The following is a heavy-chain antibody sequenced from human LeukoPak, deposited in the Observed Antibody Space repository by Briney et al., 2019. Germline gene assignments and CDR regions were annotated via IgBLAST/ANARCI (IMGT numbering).Heavy chain of an antibody. J-gene: IGHJ3*02. D-gene: IGHD6-13*01. CDR3: ARRVAAAGTRGAFDI. CDR1: GYSLTSYW. V-gene: IGHV5-51*01. CDR2: IYPGDSDT. Sequence: PGESLKISCKGSGYSLTSYWIGWVRQMPGKGLEWMGIIYPGDSDTRYSPSFQGQVTISADKSISTAYLQWSSLKASDTAMYYCARRVAAAGTRGAFDIWGQGTMVTVSS.